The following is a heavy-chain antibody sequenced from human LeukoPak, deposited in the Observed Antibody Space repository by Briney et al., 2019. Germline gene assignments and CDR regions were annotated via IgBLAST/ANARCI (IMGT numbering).Heavy chain of an antibody. J-gene: IGHJ6*02. CDR1: GFTFDDYA. CDR2: ISWNSGSI. V-gene: IGHV3-9*01. CDR3: AKDSGEFYYYGMDV. D-gene: IGHD3-10*01. Sequence: GGSLRLSCAASGFTFDDYAMHWVRHAPGKGLEWVSGISWNSGSIGYADSVKGRFTISRDNAKNSLYLQMNSLRAEDTALYYCAKDSGEFYYYGMDVWGQGTTVTVSS.